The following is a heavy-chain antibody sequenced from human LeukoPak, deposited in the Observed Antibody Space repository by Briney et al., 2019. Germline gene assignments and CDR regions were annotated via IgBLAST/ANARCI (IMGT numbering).Heavy chain of an antibody. J-gene: IGHJ4*02. CDR3: ARDLHNSVYAFDY. V-gene: IGHV4-39*07. Sequence: PSETLSLTCSVSGDSISLSFYYWGWIRQPPGKALEWIGSIYYSGSTYYNPSLKSRVTISVDTSKNQFSLKLSSVTAADTAVYYCARDLHNSVYAFDYWGQGTLVTVSS. D-gene: IGHD2-8*01. CDR2: IYYSGST. CDR1: GDSISLSFYY.